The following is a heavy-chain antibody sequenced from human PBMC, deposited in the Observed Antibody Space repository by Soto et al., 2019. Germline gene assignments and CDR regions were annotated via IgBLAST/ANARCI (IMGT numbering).Heavy chain of an antibody. CDR3: AREWYDSSCSSRGFDF. D-gene: IGHD3-22*01. CDR1: GYTFTNFA. Sequence: QVQLVHSGSELKKPGASVKVSCRASGYTFTNFAVNWVRQAPGQGLEWMGWINTNTGKATYGQDFTGRFVFSLDISLNTASLHISILRTADTAVYYCAREWYDSSCSSRGFDFWGQGTLVTVSS. V-gene: IGHV7-4-1*01. CDR2: INTNTGKA. J-gene: IGHJ4*02.